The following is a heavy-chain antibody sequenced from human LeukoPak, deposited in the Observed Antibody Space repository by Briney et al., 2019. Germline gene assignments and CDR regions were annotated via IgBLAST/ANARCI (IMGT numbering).Heavy chain of an antibody. CDR2: IKQDGSDK. CDR3: ARFRYSSSAFDY. D-gene: IGHD6-6*01. CDR1: GFTFSTYW. J-gene: IGHJ4*02. Sequence: GGSLRLSCAASGFTFSTYWMAWVRQAPGKGLEWVANIKQDGSDKYYVDSVKGRFTISRDNAKNSLYLQMNSLRAEDTAVYYCARFRYSSSAFDYWGQGTLVTVSS. V-gene: IGHV3-7*01.